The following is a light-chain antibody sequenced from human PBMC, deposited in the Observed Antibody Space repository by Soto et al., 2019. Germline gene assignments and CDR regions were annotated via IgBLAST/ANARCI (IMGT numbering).Light chain of an antibody. CDR3: SSHTTSSALQV. J-gene: IGLJ1*01. CDR1: SSDVGGYDY. Sequence: QSALTQPASVSGSPGQSITISCTGTSSDVGGYDYVSWYQLHPGKAPKLMIFEVSNRPSGVSYRFSGSKSGNTASLTISGLQVEDEADYYCSSHTTSSALQVFGSGTKVTVL. V-gene: IGLV2-14*01. CDR2: EVS.